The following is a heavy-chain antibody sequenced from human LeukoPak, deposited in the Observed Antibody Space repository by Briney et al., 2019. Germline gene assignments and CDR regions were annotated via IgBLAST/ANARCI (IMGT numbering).Heavy chain of an antibody. CDR3: ARVLYYDILTGPFSTRYWFDP. CDR2: IYYSWST. Sequence: SETLSLTCTVSGGSISSSRYYWGRIRQPPGKGLEWIGNIYYSWSTYYNPSLKSRVTISVDTSKNQFSLKLSSVTAADTAVYYCARVLYYDILTGPFSTRYWFDPWGQGTLVTVSS. D-gene: IGHD3-9*01. CDR1: GGSISSSRYY. V-gene: IGHV4-39*07. J-gene: IGHJ5*02.